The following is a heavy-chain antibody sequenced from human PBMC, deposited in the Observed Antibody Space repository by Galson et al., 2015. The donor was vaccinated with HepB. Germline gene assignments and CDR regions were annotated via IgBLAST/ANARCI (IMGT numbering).Heavy chain of an antibody. CDR2: IYWDDDK. CDR1: GFSLSTSGVG. V-gene: IGHV2-5*02. J-gene: IGHJ4*02. D-gene: IGHD3-16*01. Sequence: PALVKPTQTLTLTCTFSGFSLSTSGVGVGWIRQPPGKALEWLALIYWDDDKRYSPSLKSRLTITKDTSKNQVVLTMTNMDPVDTATYYCAQGGYYFDYWGQGTLVTVSS. CDR3: AQGGYYFDY.